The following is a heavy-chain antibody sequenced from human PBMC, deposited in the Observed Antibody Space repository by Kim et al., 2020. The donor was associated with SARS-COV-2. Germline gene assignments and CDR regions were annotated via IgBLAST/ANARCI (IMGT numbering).Heavy chain of an antibody. D-gene: IGHD1-1*01. CDR3: VLGRKSIQNAMDV. V-gene: IGHV3-30*03. Sequence: GGSLRLSCAASGVTFSDYGMHWIRQAPGKGLEWVSHNSTYSDDQNYVDSVKGRFVFSRDNSKNSVFLQMNSLRTEDTAVYYCVLGRKSIQNAMDVWGQGTTVTVSS. J-gene: IGHJ6*02. CDR2: NSTYSDDQ. CDR1: GVTFSDYG.